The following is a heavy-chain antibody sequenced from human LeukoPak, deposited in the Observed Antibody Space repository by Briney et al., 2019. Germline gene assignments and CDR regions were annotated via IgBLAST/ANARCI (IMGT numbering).Heavy chain of an antibody. CDR1: GFTFSSYS. CDR3: ARADQQYYFDY. D-gene: IGHD4-11*01. J-gene: IGHJ4*02. CDR2: ISRSSSYI. Sequence: GGSLRLSCAASGFTFSSYSMNWVRQAPGKGLEWVSSISRSSSYIYYADSVKGRFTISRDNAKNSLYLQMNSLRAEDTAVYYCARADQQYYFDYWGQGTLVTVSS. V-gene: IGHV3-21*01.